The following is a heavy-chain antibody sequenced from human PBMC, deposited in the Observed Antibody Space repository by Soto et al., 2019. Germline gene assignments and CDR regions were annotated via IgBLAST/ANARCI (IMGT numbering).Heavy chain of an antibody. D-gene: IGHD1-1*01. J-gene: IGHJ4*02. V-gene: IGHV3-11*03. CDR2: ISSSLGHT. Sequence: PWESLRLSCAVSGFDFSEFHISWVRQPPGKGLEWISYISSSLGHTDYADTVKGRFTISRDNAKSSVFLEMSDLRSDDTAVYYCAANWNFGLNFWGQGTLVTVSS. CDR1: GFDFSEFH. CDR3: AANWNFGLNF.